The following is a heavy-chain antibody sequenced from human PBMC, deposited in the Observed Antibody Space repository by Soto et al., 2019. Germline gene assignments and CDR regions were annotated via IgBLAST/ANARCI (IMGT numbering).Heavy chain of an antibody. CDR2: IIPIFGTA. D-gene: IGHD2-8*01. CDR1: GGTSSSYA. Sequence: QVQLVQSGAEVKKPGSSVKVSCKASGGTSSSYAISWVRQAPGQGLEWMGGIIPIFGTANYAQKFQGRVTITADESTSTAYMELSSLSSDATAVYYCARVGVLMVYAHSGWFYPCGQGTLVTVSS. V-gene: IGHV1-69*12. CDR3: ARVGVLMVYAHSGWFYP. J-gene: IGHJ5*02.